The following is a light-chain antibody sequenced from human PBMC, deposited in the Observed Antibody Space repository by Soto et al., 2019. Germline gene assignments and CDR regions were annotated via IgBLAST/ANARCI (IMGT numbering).Light chain of an antibody. J-gene: IGLJ2*01. Sequence: QSALTQPASVSGSPGQSITISCTGSSSDVGRYNYVSWYQQHPGKAPQLMIHEVSNRPSGVSNRFSGSKSGNTASLTISGLQADDEADYYCCSYTSSNTVVFGGGTKLTVL. V-gene: IGLV2-14*01. CDR1: SSDVGRYNY. CDR3: CSYTSSNTVV. CDR2: EVS.